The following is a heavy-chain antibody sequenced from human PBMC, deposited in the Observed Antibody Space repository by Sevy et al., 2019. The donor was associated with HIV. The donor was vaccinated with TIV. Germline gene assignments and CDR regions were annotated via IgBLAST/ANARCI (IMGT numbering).Heavy chain of an antibody. Sequence: GGSLRLSCAASGFTFDDYAMHWVRQAPGKGLEWVSGISWNSGSIGYADSVKGRFTISRDNAKNSLYLRMNSLRAEDTALYYCAKDMVRGVITPSMDVWGQGTTVTVSS. J-gene: IGHJ6*02. CDR3: AKDMVRGVITPSMDV. CDR2: ISWNSGSI. D-gene: IGHD3-10*01. CDR1: GFTFDDYA. V-gene: IGHV3-9*01.